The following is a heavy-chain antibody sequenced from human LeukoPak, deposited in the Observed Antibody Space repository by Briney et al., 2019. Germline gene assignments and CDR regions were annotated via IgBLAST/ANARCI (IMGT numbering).Heavy chain of an antibody. CDR1: GYTFTSYG. Sequence: ASVKVSCKASGYTFTSYGISWVRQAPGQGLEWMGWISAYNGNTNYAQKLQGRVTMTTDTSTSTAYMELRSLRSDDTAVYYRARDSVVGCSGGSCYSQPIFDYWGQGTLVTVSS. D-gene: IGHD2-15*01. CDR3: ARDSVVGCSGGSCYSQPIFDY. CDR2: ISAYNGNT. J-gene: IGHJ4*02. V-gene: IGHV1-18*01.